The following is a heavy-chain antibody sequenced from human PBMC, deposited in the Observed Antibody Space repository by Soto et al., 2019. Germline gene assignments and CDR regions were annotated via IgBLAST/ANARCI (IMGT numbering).Heavy chain of an antibody. V-gene: IGHV1-69*12. CDR1: GGTFSSYA. CDR2: IIPIFGTA. D-gene: IGHD2-15*01. Sequence: QVQLVQSGAEVKKPGSSVKVSCKASGGTFSSYAISWVRQAPGQGLEWMGGIIPIFGTANYTQKFQGRVTITADEYTRTAYMELRSLRSEDTAVYYCARGSVGYCSGGSCSYNWFDPWGQGTLVTVSS. J-gene: IGHJ5*02. CDR3: ARGSVGYCSGGSCSYNWFDP.